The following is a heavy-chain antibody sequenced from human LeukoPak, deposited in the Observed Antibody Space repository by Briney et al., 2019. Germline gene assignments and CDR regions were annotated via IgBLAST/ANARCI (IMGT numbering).Heavy chain of an antibody. Sequence: PGGSLRLSCAASGFTFSSYAMSWVRRAPGKGLEWVSAISGSGGSTYYADSVKGRFTISRDNSKNTLYLQMNSLRAEDTAVYYCAKDGGITIFGVVIPFDYWGQGTLVTVSS. CDR1: GFTFSSYA. D-gene: IGHD3-3*01. V-gene: IGHV3-23*01. J-gene: IGHJ4*02. CDR2: ISGSGGST. CDR3: AKDGGITIFGVVIPFDY.